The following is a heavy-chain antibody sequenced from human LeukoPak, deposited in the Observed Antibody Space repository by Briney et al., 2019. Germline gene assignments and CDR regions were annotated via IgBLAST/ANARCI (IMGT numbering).Heavy chain of an antibody. V-gene: IGHV3-23*01. Sequence: GGSLRLSCAASGFTFSNYGMAWFRQAPGKGLEWVSTINIRADETHYADSVKGRFTISRDNSKSALDLQMTSLRVESPAAEYSAKSYYSDSSGSRIEYFQHWGQSTLVTVSS. CDR2: INIRADET. J-gene: IGHJ1*01. D-gene: IGHD3-22*01. CDR3: AKSYYSDSSGSRIEYFQH. CDR1: GFTFSNYG.